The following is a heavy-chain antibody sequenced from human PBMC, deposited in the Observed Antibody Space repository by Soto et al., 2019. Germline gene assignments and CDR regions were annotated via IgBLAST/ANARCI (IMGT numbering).Heavy chain of an antibody. Sequence: ASVKVSCKVSGYTLTELSMHWVRQAPGKGLEWMGGFDPEDGETIYAQKFQGRVTMTEDTSTDTAYMELSSLRSEDTAVYYCATGVSYCGGDCPYYGMDVWGQGTTVTVSS. CDR2: FDPEDGET. D-gene: IGHD2-21*02. CDR3: ATGVSYCGGDCPYYGMDV. J-gene: IGHJ6*02. V-gene: IGHV1-24*01. CDR1: GYTLTELS.